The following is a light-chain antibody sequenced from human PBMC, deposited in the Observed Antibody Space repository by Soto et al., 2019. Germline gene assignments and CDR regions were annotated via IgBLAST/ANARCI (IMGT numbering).Light chain of an antibody. CDR1: QSVANNH. CDR2: DAS. V-gene: IGKV3-20*01. CDR3: HHYTRSPIFT. J-gene: IGKJ3*01. Sequence: PGERATLSCRASQSVANNHLAWYQQKPGQAPRLLIYDASTRAAGIPDRFSGSGSGTDFTLTISRLEPEDFGVYFCHHYTRSPIFTFGPGTTVD.